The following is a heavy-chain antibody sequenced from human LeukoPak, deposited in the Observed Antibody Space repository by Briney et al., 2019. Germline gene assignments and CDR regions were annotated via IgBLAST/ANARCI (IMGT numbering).Heavy chain of an antibody. CDR3: ARGGYSYGFSNRFDP. CDR1: GFTFDDYA. CDR2: ISWNSGSI. Sequence: GGSLRLSCAASGFTFDDYAMHWVRQAPGKGLEWVSGISWNSGSIGYADSVKGRFTISRDNAKNSLYLQMNSLRAEDTAVYYCARGGYSYGFSNRFDPWGQGTLVTVSS. J-gene: IGHJ5*02. V-gene: IGHV3-9*01. D-gene: IGHD5-18*01.